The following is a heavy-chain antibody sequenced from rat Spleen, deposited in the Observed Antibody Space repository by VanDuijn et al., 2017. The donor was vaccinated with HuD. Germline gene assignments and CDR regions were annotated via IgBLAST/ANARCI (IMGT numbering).Heavy chain of an antibody. V-gene: IGHV2S63*01. Sequence: EVQLKESGPGLVQPSQTLSLTCTVSGFSLTDYSVHWVRQPPGKGLEWMGVMWSGGSTAYNSALKSRLSISRDTSKSQVFLKMNSLQTEDTAFYCCTRDLYYDGTYYYWYFDFWGPGTMVTVSP. J-gene: IGHJ1*01. D-gene: IGHD1-12*02. CDR1: GFSLTDYS. CDR2: MWSGGST. CDR3: TRDLYYDGTYYYWYFDF.